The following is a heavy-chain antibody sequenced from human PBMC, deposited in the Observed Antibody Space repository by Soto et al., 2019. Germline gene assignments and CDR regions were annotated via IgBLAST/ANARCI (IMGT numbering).Heavy chain of an antibody. D-gene: IGHD3-10*01. Sequence: ASVKVSCKASGYTFTGYYMHWVRQAPGQGLEWMGWINPNSGGTNYAQKFQGWVTMTRDTSISTAYMELSRLRSDDTAVYYCARALYVSGSYYNPSLTDYYSGMDVWGQGTTVTLS. CDR2: INPNSGGT. J-gene: IGHJ6*02. CDR1: GYTFTGYY. CDR3: ARALYVSGSYYNPSLTDYYSGMDV. V-gene: IGHV1-2*04.